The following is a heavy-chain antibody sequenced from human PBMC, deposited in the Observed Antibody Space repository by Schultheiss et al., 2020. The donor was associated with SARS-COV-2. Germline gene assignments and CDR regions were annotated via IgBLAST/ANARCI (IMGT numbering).Heavy chain of an antibody. D-gene: IGHD2-2*01. V-gene: IGHV3-11*01. CDR3: ARDFALSSSTSTYYMDV. Sequence: SCAASGFTFSDYYMSWIRQAPGKGLEWVSYISSSGSTIYYADSVKGRFTISRDNAKNSLYLQMNSLRAEDTAVYYCARDFALSSSTSTYYMDVWGKGTTVTVSS. CDR1: GFTFSDYY. CDR2: ISSSGSTI. J-gene: IGHJ6*03.